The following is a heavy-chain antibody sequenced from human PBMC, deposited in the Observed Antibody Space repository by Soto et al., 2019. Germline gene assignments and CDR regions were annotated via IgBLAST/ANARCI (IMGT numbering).Heavy chain of an antibody. D-gene: IGHD3-10*01. CDR3: AREGTTAPFGYFDL. Sequence: PGESLKISCAASGFTFSSYWMHWVRQAPGKGLVWVSRINSDGSSTSYADSVKGRFTISRDNPKNTLYLQMNSLRAEDTAVYYCAREGTTAPFGYFDLWGRGTLVTVSS. J-gene: IGHJ2*01. CDR1: GFTFSSYW. V-gene: IGHV3-74*01. CDR2: INSDGSST.